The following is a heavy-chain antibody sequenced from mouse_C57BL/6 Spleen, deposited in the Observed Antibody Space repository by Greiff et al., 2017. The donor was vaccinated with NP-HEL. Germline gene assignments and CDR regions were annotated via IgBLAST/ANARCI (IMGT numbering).Heavy chain of an antibody. CDR2: IYPRSGNT. V-gene: IGHV1-81*01. D-gene: IGHD2-13*01. CDR1: GYTFRSYG. Sequence: QVQLQQSGAELARPGASVKLSCKASGYTFRSYGISWVKQRTGQGLEWIGEIYPRSGNTYYNEKFKGKATLTADKSSSTAYMELRSLTSEDSAVYFCAREGGRVTAHYDMDYWGQGTSVTVSS. CDR3: AREGGRVTAHYDMDY. J-gene: IGHJ4*01.